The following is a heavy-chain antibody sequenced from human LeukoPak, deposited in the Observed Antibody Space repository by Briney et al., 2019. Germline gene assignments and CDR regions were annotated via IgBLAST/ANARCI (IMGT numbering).Heavy chain of an antibody. CDR1: GFTFDDYG. Sequence: GGALRLSCAASGFTFDDYGMNWVRPAPGKGVGGVSCISSSGYSIYYADSVKGRFTISRDNAKNSLYLQMNSLRAEDTAVYYCARDLTDPPYYYYYIDVWGKGTTVTISS. CDR3: ARDLTDPPYYYYYIDV. V-gene: IGHV3-21*01. CDR2: ISSSGYSI. J-gene: IGHJ6*03.